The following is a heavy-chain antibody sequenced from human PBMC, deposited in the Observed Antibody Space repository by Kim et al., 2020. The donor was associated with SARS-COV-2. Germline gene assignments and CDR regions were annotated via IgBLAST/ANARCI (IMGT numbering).Heavy chain of an antibody. CDR2: ISYNSDAT. Sequence: GGSLRLSCAASGFRFSTHAMTWVRQAPGKGLECVSTISYNSDATYYADSVKGRFTISRDNSKDTLYLQMNSLRAEDTAVYYCAKRSASVSVAYYYGMDV. D-gene: IGHD3-16*01. J-gene: IGHJ6*01. CDR3: AKRSASVSVAYYYGMDV. V-gene: IGHV3-23*01. CDR1: GFRFSTHA.